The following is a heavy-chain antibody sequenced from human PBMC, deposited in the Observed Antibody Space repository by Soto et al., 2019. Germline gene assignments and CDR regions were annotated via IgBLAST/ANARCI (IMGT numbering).Heavy chain of an antibody. CDR2: IIPIFGTA. V-gene: IGHV1-69*13. D-gene: IGHD3-10*01. J-gene: IGHJ4*02. CDR3: ARGRELTVYYFDY. CDR1: GGTFSSYA. Sequence: SVKVSCKASGGTFSSYAISWVRQAPGQGLEWMGGIIPIFGTANYAQKFQGRVTITADESTSTAYMELSSLRSEDTAVYYCARGRELTVYYFDYWGQGTLVTAPQ.